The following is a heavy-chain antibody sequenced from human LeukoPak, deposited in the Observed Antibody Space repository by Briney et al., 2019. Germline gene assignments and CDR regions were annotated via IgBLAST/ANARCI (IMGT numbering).Heavy chain of an antibody. D-gene: IGHD2-2*01. CDR1: GGSISSGDYY. V-gene: IGHV4-30-4*08. CDR3: ARTLGYCSSTSCFYYFDY. CDR2: IYYSGST. Sequence: SKTLSLTCTVSGGSISSGDYYWSWIRQPPGKGLEWIGYIYYSGSTYYNPSLKSRVTISVDTSKNQFSLKLSSVTAADTAVYYCARTLGYCSSTSCFYYFDYWGQGTLVTVSS. J-gene: IGHJ4*02.